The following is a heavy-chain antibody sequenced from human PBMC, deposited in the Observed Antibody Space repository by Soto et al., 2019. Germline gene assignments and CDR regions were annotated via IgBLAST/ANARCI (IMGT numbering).Heavy chain of an antibody. CDR1: GFTVSSNY. CDR2: IYSGGNT. V-gene: IGHV3-66*01. J-gene: IGHJ4*02. Sequence: EVQLVESGGGLVQPGGSLRLSCAASGFTVSSNYMSWVRQAPGKGLEWVSVIYSGGNTYYADSVKGRFTISRDNSKNTLYLQMNSLRAEDTAVYYGATNIVVIPAAFDYWGQGTLVTVSS. CDR3: ATNIVVIPAAFDY. D-gene: IGHD2-2*01.